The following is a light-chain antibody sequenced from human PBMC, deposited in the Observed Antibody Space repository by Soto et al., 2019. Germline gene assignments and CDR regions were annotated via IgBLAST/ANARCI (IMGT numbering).Light chain of an antibody. CDR3: HQANRFPIT. CDR1: QWFSAW. J-gene: IGKJ5*01. V-gene: IGKV1D-12*01. Sequence: DMQMTNSPSSVSASVGDRGTITCRASQWFSAWLAWYQQKPGNAPKLLIYAASSLQSGVTSRFSGSGFGTDFTPTLSSLQPEDFATYYCHQANRFPITFGQGTRLAIK. CDR2: AAS.